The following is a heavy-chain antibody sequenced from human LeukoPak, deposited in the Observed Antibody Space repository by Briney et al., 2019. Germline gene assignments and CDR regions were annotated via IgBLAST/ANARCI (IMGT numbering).Heavy chain of an antibody. V-gene: IGHV4-4*07. CDR1: GGSIRSYS. Sequence: SETLSLTCTVSGGSIRSYSWNWIRQPAGKGLEWIGRISTSGSTNYNPSLKSRVTMSADTSKNQFSLNLSSVIAADTAVYYCARGVGATYFDYWGQGTLVTVSS. CDR2: ISTSGST. CDR3: ARGVGATYFDY. D-gene: IGHD1-26*01. J-gene: IGHJ4*02.